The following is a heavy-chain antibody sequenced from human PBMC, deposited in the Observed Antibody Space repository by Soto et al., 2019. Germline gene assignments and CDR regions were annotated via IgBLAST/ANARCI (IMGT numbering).Heavy chain of an antibody. CDR3: ARDRRSSGSKADFGMDV. V-gene: IGHV4-59*01. CDR1: GGSISSYY. J-gene: IGHJ6*02. Sequence: PSETLSLTCTVSGGSISSYYWSWIRQPPGKGLEWIGYIYYTGSTNLNPSLKSRLTISVDTSKNQFSLDLTSVTAADTAVYYCARDRRSSGSKADFGMDVWGHGTTVTVSS. CDR2: IYYTGST. D-gene: IGHD6-19*01.